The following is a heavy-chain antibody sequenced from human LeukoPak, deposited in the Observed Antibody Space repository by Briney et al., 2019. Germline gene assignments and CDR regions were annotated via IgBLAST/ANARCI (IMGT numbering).Heavy chain of an antibody. CDR1: GVPITTGGNY. J-gene: IGHJ4*02. V-gene: IGHV4-31*03. CDR3: AKESGLSFDS. CDR2: IYYSGLT. D-gene: IGHD3-3*01. Sequence: SETLSLTCTVSGVPITTGGNYWTWLRQLPERGLEWLGYIYYSGLTSYNPSLQSRLSISRDTSKNQFSLTLTSVTAADTAVYYCAKESGLSFDSWGQGGLVTVSS.